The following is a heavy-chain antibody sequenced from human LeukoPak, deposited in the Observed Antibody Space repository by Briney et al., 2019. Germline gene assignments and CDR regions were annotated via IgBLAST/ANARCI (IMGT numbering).Heavy chain of an antibody. V-gene: IGHV3-7*01. Sequence: GGSLILSCAASGFTFNDHWMTWVPQAPGEGLERVADINQDGNDMHYVPPVRGRFTSSRDNPKHSLYLQSNSLGAEDTAVYYCARDPYDRGGYGAFDLWGRGTVVTVSS. CDR3: ARDPYDRGGYGAFDL. D-gene: IGHD3-22*01. CDR2: INQDGNDM. CDR1: GFTFNDHW. J-gene: IGHJ3*01.